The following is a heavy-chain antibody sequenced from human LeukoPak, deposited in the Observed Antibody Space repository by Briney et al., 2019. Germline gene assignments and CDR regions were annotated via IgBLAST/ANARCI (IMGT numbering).Heavy chain of an antibody. D-gene: IGHD2-8*01. V-gene: IGHV4-39*01. CDR3: ARSVRI. J-gene: IGHJ3*02. CDR1: GDSISTSTYY. Sequence: SETLSLTCTVSGDSISTSTYYWGWIRQPPGKGLEWIGRFSYSGSTYYNPSLKSRVTISVDTSKNQFSLKLYSVTAADTAMYYCARSVRIWGHGTMVTVPS. CDR2: FSYSGST.